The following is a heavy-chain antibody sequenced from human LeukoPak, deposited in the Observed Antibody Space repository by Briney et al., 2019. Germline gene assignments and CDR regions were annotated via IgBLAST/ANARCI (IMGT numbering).Heavy chain of an antibody. CDR1: GGSISSGGYY. Sequence: PSETLSLTCTVSGGSISSGGYYWSWIRQHPGKGLEWIVYIYYSGSTYYNASLKSRITISVDTSKNQFSLKLSSVTAADTAVYYCARSSRGDGYNSALYWGQGTLVTVSS. CDR3: ARSSRGDGYNSALY. D-gene: IGHD5-24*01. CDR2: IYYSGST. V-gene: IGHV4-31*03. J-gene: IGHJ4*02.